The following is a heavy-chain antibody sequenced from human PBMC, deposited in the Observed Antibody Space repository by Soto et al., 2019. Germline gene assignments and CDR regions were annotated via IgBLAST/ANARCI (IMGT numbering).Heavy chain of an antibody. CDR3: ARDSEGVVVPAALRWFDP. CDR1: GYTFTSYG. Sequence: ASVKVSCKASGYTFTSYGISWVRQAPGQGLEWMGWISAYNGNTNYAQKLQGRVTMTTDTSTSTAYMELRSLRSDDTAVDYCARDSEGVVVPAALRWFDPWGQGTLVTVSS. V-gene: IGHV1-18*01. D-gene: IGHD2-2*01. J-gene: IGHJ5*02. CDR2: ISAYNGNT.